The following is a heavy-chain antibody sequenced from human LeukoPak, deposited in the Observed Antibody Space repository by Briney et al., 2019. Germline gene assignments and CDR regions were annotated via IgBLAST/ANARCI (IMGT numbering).Heavy chain of an antibody. Sequence: PGGSLRLSCAASGFTFSSYGMHWVRQAPGKGLEWVAVISYDGSNQYYADSVKGRFAISRDNSKNTLYLQMSSLRAEDTAVYYCAKDFAGYSGSGTYYKGLDYFYGMDVWGQGTTVTVSS. D-gene: IGHD3-10*01. V-gene: IGHV3-30*18. CDR2: ISYDGSNQ. J-gene: IGHJ6*02. CDR3: AKDFAGYSGSGTYYKGLDYFYGMDV. CDR1: GFTFSSYG.